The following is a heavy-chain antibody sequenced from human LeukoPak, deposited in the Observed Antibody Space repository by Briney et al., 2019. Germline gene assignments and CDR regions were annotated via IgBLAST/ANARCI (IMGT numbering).Heavy chain of an antibody. J-gene: IGHJ4*02. CDR3: ARDRRPYDSSGYLIDY. D-gene: IGHD3-22*01. V-gene: IGHV3-11*04. CDR2: SSSGSTI. Sequence: SSSGSTIYYADSVKGRFTISRDNAKNSLYLQMNSLRAEDTAVYYCARDRRPYDSSGYLIDYWGQGTLVTVSS.